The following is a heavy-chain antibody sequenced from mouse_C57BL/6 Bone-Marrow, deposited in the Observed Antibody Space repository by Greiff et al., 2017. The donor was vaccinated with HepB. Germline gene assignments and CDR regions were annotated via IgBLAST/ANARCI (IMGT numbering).Heavy chain of an antibody. CDR2: ISNGGGYT. D-gene: IGHD2-1*01. CDR1: GFTFNSYT. J-gene: IGHJ1*01. V-gene: IGHV5-12-2*01. CDR3: ARRGGNYGDWYFDV. Sequence: VQVVESGGSLVQPGGSLKLSCAASGFTFNSYTMSWVRQTPEKRLEWVTYISNGGGYTYYPDTVKGRFIISRDNAKNTLYLQMSSLKSEDTAMYYCARRGGNYGDWYFDVWGAGTTVTVSS.